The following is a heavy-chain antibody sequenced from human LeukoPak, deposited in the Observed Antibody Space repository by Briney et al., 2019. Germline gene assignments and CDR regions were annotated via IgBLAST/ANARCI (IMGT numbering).Heavy chain of an antibody. CDR1: GGSISSSSYY. CDR2: IYYSGST. Sequence: SETLSLTCTVSGGSISSSSYYWGWIRQPPRKGLEWIGSIYYSGSTYYNPSLKSRVTISVDTSKNQFSLKLSSVTAADTAVYYCARELTNSWYYFDYWGQGTLVTVSS. CDR3: ARELTNSWYYFDY. V-gene: IGHV4-39*07. J-gene: IGHJ4*02. D-gene: IGHD6-13*01.